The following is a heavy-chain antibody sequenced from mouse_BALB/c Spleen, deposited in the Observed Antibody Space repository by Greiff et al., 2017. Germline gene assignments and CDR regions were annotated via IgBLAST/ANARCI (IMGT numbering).Heavy chain of an antibody. CDR2: ISSGGSYT. J-gene: IGHJ2*01. CDR1: GFTFSSYT. D-gene: IGHD1-1*01. Sequence: EVMLVESGGGLVKPGGSLKLSCAASGFTFSSYTMSWVRQTPEKRLEWVATISSGGSYTYYPDSVKGRFTISRDNAKNTLYLQMSSLKSEDTAMYYCTYGSLYYFDYWGQGTTLTVSS. V-gene: IGHV5-6-4*01. CDR3: TYGSLYYFDY.